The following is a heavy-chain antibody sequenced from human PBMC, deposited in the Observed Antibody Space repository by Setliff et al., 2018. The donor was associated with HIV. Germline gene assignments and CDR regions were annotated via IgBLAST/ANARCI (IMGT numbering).Heavy chain of an antibody. V-gene: IGHV4-34*01. Sequence: SETLSLTCAVYGVSFSGYYWSWIRQPPGKGLEWIGEINHRGITNYSPSLKSRVTISIDTSKNQFSLKLNSVTAADTAVYYCARGVYPREFYFDYWGQGSLVTVSS. D-gene: IGHD2-8*01. CDR3: ARGVYPREFYFDY. CDR2: INHRGIT. CDR1: GVSFSGYY. J-gene: IGHJ4*02.